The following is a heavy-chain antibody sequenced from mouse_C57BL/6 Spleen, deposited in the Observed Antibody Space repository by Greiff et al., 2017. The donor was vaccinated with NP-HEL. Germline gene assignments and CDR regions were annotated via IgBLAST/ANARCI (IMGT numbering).Heavy chain of an antibody. V-gene: IGHV14-4*01. J-gene: IGHJ1*03. CDR2: IDPENGDT. CDR1: GFNIKDDY. Sequence: EVQLKESGAELVRPGASVKLSCTASGFNIKDDYMHWVKQRPEQGLEWIGWIDPENGDTEYASKFQGKATITADTSSNTAYLQLSSLTSEDTAVYYCTTYAPKEYFDVWGTGTTVTVSS. CDR3: TTYAPKEYFDV.